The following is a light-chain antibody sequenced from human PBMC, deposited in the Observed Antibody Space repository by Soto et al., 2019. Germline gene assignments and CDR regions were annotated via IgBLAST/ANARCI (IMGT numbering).Light chain of an antibody. CDR1: SSNIGSTYD. Sequence: QSVLTQPPSVSGAPGQRVTISCTGSSSNIGSTYDVQWYQQLPGTAPKLLIHGNTNRPSGVTDRFSGSKSGTSASLAITGIQADDEADYYCQSYDDSLSVHYVFGTGTKVTVL. CDR2: GNT. V-gene: IGLV1-40*01. CDR3: QSYDDSLSVHYV. J-gene: IGLJ1*01.